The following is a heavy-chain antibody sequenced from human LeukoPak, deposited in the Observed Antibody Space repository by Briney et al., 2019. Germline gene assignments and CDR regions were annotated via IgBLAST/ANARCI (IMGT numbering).Heavy chain of an antibody. CDR1: GFTFSSYA. J-gene: IGHJ4*02. V-gene: IGHV3-23*01. CDR3: AKDIDYYDSSGYYGY. D-gene: IGHD3-22*01. CDR2: ISGSGGST. Sequence: PGGSLRLSCAAPGFTFSSYAMSWVRQAPGKGLEWVSAISGSGGSTYYADSVKGRFTISRDNSKNTLYLQMNSLRAEDTAVYYCAKDIDYYDSSGYYGYWGQGTLVTVSS.